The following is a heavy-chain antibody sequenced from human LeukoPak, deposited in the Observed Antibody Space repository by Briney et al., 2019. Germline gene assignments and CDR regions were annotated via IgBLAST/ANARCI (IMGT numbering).Heavy chain of an antibody. CDR1: GGSFRGYY. CDR2: VSFDTSQT. CDR3: ARGHSSGWYFFN. J-gene: IGHJ4*02. V-gene: IGHV3-30-3*01. Sequence: LSLTCAVFGGSFRGYYWSWVRQAPGKGLEWVAVVSFDTSQTFYADSVKGRFTISRDNSENTLYLQMDSLRAEDTAVYFCARGHSSGWYFFNWGQGTLVTVSS. D-gene: IGHD6-19*01.